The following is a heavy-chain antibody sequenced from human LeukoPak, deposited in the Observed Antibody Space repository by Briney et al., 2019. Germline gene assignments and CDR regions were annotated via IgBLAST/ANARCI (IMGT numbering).Heavy chain of an antibody. V-gene: IGHV3-23*01. CDR2: ISGSGGST. J-gene: IGHJ4*02. D-gene: IGHD6-19*01. CDR3: AKVESEQWLLHYFDY. CDR1: GFTFSSYA. Sequence: GGSLRLSCAASGFTFSSYAMSWVRQAPGKGLERVSAISGSGGSTYYADSVKGRFTISRDNSKNTLYLQMNSLRAEDTAVYYCAKVESEQWLLHYFDYWGQGTLVTVSS.